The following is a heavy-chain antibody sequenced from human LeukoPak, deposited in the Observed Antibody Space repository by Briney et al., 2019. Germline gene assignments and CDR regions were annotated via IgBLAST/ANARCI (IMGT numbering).Heavy chain of an antibody. V-gene: IGHV1-18*01. Sequence: ASVKVSCKASGYTFTSYGISWVRQAPGQGLEWMGWISAYNGNTNYAQKLQGRVTMTTDTSTSTAYMELRSLRSDDTAVYYCARGSRYIAAAGTFDYWGQGTLVTVSS. CDR1: GYTFTSYG. D-gene: IGHD6-13*01. J-gene: IGHJ4*02. CDR3: ARGSRYIAAAGTFDY. CDR2: ISAYNGNT.